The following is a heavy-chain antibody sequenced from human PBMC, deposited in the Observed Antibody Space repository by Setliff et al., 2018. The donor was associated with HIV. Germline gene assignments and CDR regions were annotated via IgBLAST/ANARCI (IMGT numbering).Heavy chain of an antibody. V-gene: IGHV1-69*13. J-gene: IGHJ4*02. CDR1: RGTFSSFA. D-gene: IGHD3-16*02. Sequence: SVKVSCKTSRGTFSSFALSWVRQAPGQGLEWMGGIIPIFGTANYAQKFQGRVTITADESTSTAYMELSSLRSEDTAVYYCARAYYDSVWGSHRYRFYYFDYWGQGSLVTVSS. CDR3: ARAYYDSVWGSHRYRFYYFDY. CDR2: IIPIFGTA.